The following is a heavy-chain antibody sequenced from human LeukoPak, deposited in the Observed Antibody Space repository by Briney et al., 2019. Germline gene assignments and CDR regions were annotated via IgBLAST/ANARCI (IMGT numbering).Heavy chain of an antibody. CDR1: GFTFSSYG. J-gene: IGHJ4*02. Sequence: GGSLRLSCAASGFTFSSYGMHWVRQAPGKGLEWVAVISYDGSNKYYADSVKGRFTISRDNSKNTPYLQMNSLRAEDTAVYYCAKEARGGSGSDYWGQGTLVTVSS. CDR2: ISYDGSNK. V-gene: IGHV3-30*18. CDR3: AKEARGGSGSDY. D-gene: IGHD3-10*01.